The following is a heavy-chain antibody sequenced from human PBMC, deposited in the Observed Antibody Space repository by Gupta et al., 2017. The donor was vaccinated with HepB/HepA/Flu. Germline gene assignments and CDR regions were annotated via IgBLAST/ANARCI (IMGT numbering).Heavy chain of an antibody. CDR1: GFTFGGNA. V-gene: IGHV3-23*01. CDR3: AKDLYFWSAMDV. J-gene: IGHJ6*03. CDR2: IGTDLRT. D-gene: IGHD3-3*01. Sequence: EVKLLESGGGLVQPGGSLRLSCAVYGFTFGGNAMSWVRQAPGKGLEWVSVIGTDLRTHYADSVRGRFTISRDNSKNTVYLQMDSLRAEDTAVYYCAKDLYFWSAMDVWGKGTTVTVSS.